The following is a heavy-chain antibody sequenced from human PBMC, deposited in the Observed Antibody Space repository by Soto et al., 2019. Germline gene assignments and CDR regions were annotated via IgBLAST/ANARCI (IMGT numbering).Heavy chain of an antibody. V-gene: IGHV1-2*02. CDR3: AREPATAKPEGVDF. CDR1: GYTFSDYY. CDR2: INPNSGGT. D-gene: IGHD1-1*01. J-gene: IGHJ4*02. Sequence: ASVKVSCKASGYTFSDYYIHWLRQSPGQGLEWMGWINPNSGGTKYAPKFQGGVTMTRDTSITTAYMELSRLRSGDTAVYYCAREPATAKPEGVDFWGQGTLVTVSS.